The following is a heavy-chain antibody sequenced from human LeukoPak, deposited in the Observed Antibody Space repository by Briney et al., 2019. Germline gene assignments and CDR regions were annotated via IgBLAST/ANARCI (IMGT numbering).Heavy chain of an antibody. CDR3: ARDLWDATGY. V-gene: IGHV3-66*02. CDR1: GFSSTY. Sequence: GGSLRLSCVASGFSSTYMSWVRQAPGKGLEWVSVIYSGDGTYYADSVKGRFTISRDISKNTVYLQMNSLRPEDTAVYHCARDLWDATGYWGQGTLVTVAS. CDR2: IYSGDGT. J-gene: IGHJ4*02. D-gene: IGHD3-3*01.